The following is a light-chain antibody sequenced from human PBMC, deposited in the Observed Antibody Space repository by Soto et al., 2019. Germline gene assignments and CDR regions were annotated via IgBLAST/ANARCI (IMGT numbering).Light chain of an antibody. J-gene: IGKJ3*01. V-gene: IGKV3-20*01. CDR1: QSVSSNS. CDR3: QQYNSSPPEFT. CDR2: GAT. Sequence: EIVLTQSPGTLSLSPGERATLSCRAGQSVSSNSLAWYQQKPGQAPTLLIYGATISTIGIPDRFSGSGSGTDFTLTISRLEPEDFAVYYYQQYNSSPPEFTFGPGTKVDSK.